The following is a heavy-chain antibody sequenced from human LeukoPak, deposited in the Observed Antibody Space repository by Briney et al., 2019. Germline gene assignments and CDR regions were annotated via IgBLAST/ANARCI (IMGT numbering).Heavy chain of an antibody. D-gene: IGHD4-17*01. J-gene: IGHJ5*02. V-gene: IGHV3-48*01. CDR2: ISGGSGTI. Sequence: GGSLRLSCAASGFTFTNYNMNWVRQAPGKGLEWISYISGGSGTIYYADSVRGRFTVSRDNAKDSLWLQMDSLRVEDTAVYFCARLHGDWFDPWGPGTLVTVSS. CDR1: GFTFTNYN. CDR3: ARLHGDWFDP.